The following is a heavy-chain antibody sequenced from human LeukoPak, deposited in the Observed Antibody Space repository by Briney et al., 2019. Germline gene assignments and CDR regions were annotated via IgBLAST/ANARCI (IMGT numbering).Heavy chain of an antibody. CDR1: GGSFSGYY. CDR3: ARLVVPAAIADYYYYGMDV. Sequence: SETLSLTCAVYGGSFSGYYWSWIRQPPGKGLEWIGEINHSGSTNYNPSLKSRVTISVDTSKNQFSLKLSSVTAADTAVYYCARLVVPAAIADYYYYGMDVWGQGTTVTVSS. CDR2: INHSGST. J-gene: IGHJ6*02. D-gene: IGHD2-2*02. V-gene: IGHV4-34*01.